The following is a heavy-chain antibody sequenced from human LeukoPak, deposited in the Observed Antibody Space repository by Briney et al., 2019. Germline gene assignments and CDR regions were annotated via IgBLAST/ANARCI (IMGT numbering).Heavy chain of an antibody. D-gene: IGHD6-19*01. CDR1: GYSISSGYY. CDR2: IYHSGST. Sequence: PSETLSLTCTVSGYSISSGYYWGWIRQPPGKGLEWIGSIYHSGSTYYNPSLKSRVTMSVDTSKNQFSLTLRSVTAADTAVYYCARDEGTEVPASWGQGTLVTVSS. J-gene: IGHJ5*02. V-gene: IGHV4-38-2*02. CDR3: ARDEGTEVPAS.